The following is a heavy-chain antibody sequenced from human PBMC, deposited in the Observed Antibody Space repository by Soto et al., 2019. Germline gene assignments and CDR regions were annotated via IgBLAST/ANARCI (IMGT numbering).Heavy chain of an antibody. CDR2: IIPIFRTA. D-gene: IGHD2-15*01. J-gene: IGHJ6*02. CDR1: GGTFSSYA. CDR3: ASVETQRYYYGMHV. Sequence: QVQLVQSGAEVKKPRSSVKVSCKASGGTFSSYAISWVRQAPGKGLEWMGGIIPIFRTADYAQKFQGRVTITASESSSTAYMELSSLSSEDTAVYYCASVETQRYYYGMHVWGQGITVTVSS. V-gene: IGHV1-69*12.